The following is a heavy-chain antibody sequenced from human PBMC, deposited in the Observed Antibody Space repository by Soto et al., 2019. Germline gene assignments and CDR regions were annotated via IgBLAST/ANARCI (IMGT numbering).Heavy chain of an antibody. J-gene: IGHJ4*02. CDR3: AGAYCSGGSCYRTIDY. CDR2: IWYDGSNK. V-gene: IGHV3-33*01. CDR1: GFTFSSYG. D-gene: IGHD2-15*01. Sequence: GGSLRLSCAASGFTFSSYGMHWVRQAPGKGLEWVAVIWYDGSNKYYADSVKGRFTISRDNSKNTLYLQMNSLRAEDTAVYYCAGAYCSGGSCYRTIDYWGQGTLVTVSS.